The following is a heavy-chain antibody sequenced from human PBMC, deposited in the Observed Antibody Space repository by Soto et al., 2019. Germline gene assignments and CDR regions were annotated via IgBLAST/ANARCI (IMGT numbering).Heavy chain of an antibody. V-gene: IGHV3-30*18. CDR2: ISYDGSNK. J-gene: IGHJ6*02. D-gene: IGHD5-18*01. CDR3: AKDLRSWIQLWGLGPDYGMDV. Sequence: QVQLVESGGGVVQPGRSLRLSCAASGFTFSSYGMHWVRQAPGKGLEWVAVISYDGSNKYYADSVKGRFTISRDNSKNTLYLQMNSLRAEDTAVYYCAKDLRSWIQLWGLGPDYGMDVWGQGTTVTVSS. CDR1: GFTFSSYG.